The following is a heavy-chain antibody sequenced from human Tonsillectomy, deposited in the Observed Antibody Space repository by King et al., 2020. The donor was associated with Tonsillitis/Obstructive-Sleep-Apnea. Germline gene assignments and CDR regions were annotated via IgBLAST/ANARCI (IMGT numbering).Heavy chain of an antibody. CDR3: ASGRGGYCSGTSCYYWFDP. CDR2: IMPIFGTE. V-gene: IGHV1-69*01. D-gene: IGHD2-2*01. CDR1: GGTFSNYD. J-gene: IGHJ5*02. Sequence: VQLVESGAGVKKPGSSVKVSCKASGGTFSNYDISWLRQAPGQGFDWMGGIMPIFGTEHYALKFQGRGTITADESTSTAYMELSSLRSEDTAVYYCASGRGGYCSGTSCYYWFDPWGQGTLVTVSS.